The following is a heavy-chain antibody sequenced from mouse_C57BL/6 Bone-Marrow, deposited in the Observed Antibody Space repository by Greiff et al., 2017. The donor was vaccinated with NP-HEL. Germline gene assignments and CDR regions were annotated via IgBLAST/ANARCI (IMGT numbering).Heavy chain of an antibody. J-gene: IGHJ4*01. D-gene: IGHD2-4*01. Sequence: QVQLQQSGAELAKPGASVKLSCKASGYTFTSYWMHWVKQRPGQGLEWIGYINPSSGYTKYNQKFKYKATLTSDKSSSTAYMQLSSLTYEDSAVYYCARYDYDEGYAMDYWGQGTSVTVSS. CDR3: ARYDYDEGYAMDY. CDR1: GYTFTSYW. CDR2: INPSSGYT. V-gene: IGHV1-7*01.